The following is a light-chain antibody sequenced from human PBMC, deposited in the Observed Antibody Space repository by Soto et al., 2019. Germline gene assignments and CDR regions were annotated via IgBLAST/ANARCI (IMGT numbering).Light chain of an antibody. V-gene: IGLV2-14*01. CDR3: SSYTTRSTPVA. Sequence: QSALTQPASVSGAPGQSITISCTGTSSDIGAYNYVSWYQQHPGKAPKLMIYEVSRRPSGVSYRFSGSKSGNTASLTISGLQAEDEADYYCSSYTTRSTPVAFGGGTKVTVL. CDR1: SSDIGAYNY. CDR2: EVS. J-gene: IGLJ2*01.